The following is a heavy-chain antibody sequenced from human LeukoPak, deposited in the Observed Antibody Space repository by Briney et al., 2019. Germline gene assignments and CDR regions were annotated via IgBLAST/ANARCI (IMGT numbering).Heavy chain of an antibody. CDR2: INPNSGGT. D-gene: IGHD3-10*01. Sequence: ASVKVSCKASGYTFTGYYMHWVRQAPGQGLEWMGWINPNSGGTNYAQKFQGWVTMTRDTSISTAYMELSRLRSDDTAVYYCVREGSGSVYYGMDVWGQGTTVTVSS. CDR1: GYTFTGYY. CDR3: VREGSGSVYYGMDV. V-gene: IGHV1-2*04. J-gene: IGHJ6*02.